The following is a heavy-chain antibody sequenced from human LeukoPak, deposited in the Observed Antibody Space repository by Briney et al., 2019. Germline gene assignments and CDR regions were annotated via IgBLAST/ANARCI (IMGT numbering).Heavy chain of an antibody. J-gene: IGHJ4*02. CDR3: ARVPGPPRGQKWLQD. D-gene: IGHD5-24*01. V-gene: IGHV4-31*03. CDR1: GGSISSGGYY. Sequence: SETLSLTCTVSGGSISSGGYYWSWIRQHPGKGLEWIGYIYYSGSTYYNPSLKSRVTISVDTSKNQFSLKLSSVTAADTAVYYCARVPGPPRGQKWLQDWGQGTLVAVSS. CDR2: IYYSGST.